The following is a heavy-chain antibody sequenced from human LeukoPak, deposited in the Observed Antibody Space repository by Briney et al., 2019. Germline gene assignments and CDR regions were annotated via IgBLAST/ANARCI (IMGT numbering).Heavy chain of an antibody. CDR3: ARELPRIGGQTDASDI. D-gene: IGHD3-16*01. CDR2: SKNDGSST. J-gene: IGHJ3*02. V-gene: IGHV3-74*01. CDR1: GFTSSGDW. Sequence: GGSLRLSCAVSGFTSSGDWMHWVRQAPGKGLVWVSRSKNDGSSTSYADSVKGRFTISRDNAKNTLYLQMNSLRAEDTAVYYCARELPRIGGQTDASDIWGQGTMVAVS.